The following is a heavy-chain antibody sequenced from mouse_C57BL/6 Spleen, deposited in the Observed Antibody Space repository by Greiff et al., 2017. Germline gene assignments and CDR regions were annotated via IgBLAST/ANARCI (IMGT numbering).Heavy chain of an antibody. J-gene: IGHJ4*01. CDR3: ARDYDGHDRHAIDS. Sequence: EVMLVESGGGLLKPGRSLRLSCAASGFTFSNYGMPLFRHAPAKGLEWVAYISSGSSTIYYADSVKGRFTISRDTAQNTLFLQVTSLRSEDTAMYYCARDYDGHDRHAIDSWGPGASVTAS. D-gene: IGHD2-2*01. CDR2: ISSGSSTI. CDR1: GFTFSNYG. V-gene: IGHV5-17*01.